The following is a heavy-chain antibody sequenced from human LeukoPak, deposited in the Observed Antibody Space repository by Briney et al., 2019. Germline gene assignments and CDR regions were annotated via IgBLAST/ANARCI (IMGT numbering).Heavy chain of an antibody. CDR3: ARTENYCGGDCYIDY. Sequence: GGSLRLSCAASGFTFSSYGMHWVRQAPGRGLEWVAVIWYDGSNKYYADSVKGRFTIPRDNSKNTLYLQMNSLRAEDTAVYYCARTENYCGGDCYIDYWGQGTLVTVSS. V-gene: IGHV3-33*01. D-gene: IGHD2-21*02. CDR2: IWYDGSNK. CDR1: GFTFSSYG. J-gene: IGHJ4*02.